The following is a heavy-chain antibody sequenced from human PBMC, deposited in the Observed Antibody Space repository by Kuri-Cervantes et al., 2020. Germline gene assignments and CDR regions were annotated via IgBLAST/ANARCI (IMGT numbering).Heavy chain of an antibody. CDR1: GFTFSSYW. Sequence: GESLKISCAASGFTFSSYWMSWVRQAPGKGLEWVANIKQDGSEKYYVDSVKGRFTISRDNSKNTLYLQMNSLRAEDTAVYYCARERGFGELFSWGQGTLVTVSS. J-gene: IGHJ5*02. V-gene: IGHV3-7*01. CDR2: IKQDGSEK. D-gene: IGHD3-10*01. CDR3: ARERGFGELFS.